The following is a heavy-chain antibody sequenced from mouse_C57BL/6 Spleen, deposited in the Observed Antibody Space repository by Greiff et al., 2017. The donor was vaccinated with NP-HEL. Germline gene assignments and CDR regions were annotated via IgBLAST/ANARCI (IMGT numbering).Heavy chain of an antibody. V-gene: IGHV1-64*01. CDR1: GYTFTSYW. D-gene: IGHD2-4*01. CDR3: ASVYYDAWFAY. J-gene: IGHJ3*01. Sequence: QVQLQQPGAELVKPGASVKLSCKASGYTFTSYWMHWVKQRPGQGLEWIGMIHPNSGSTNYNEKFKSKATLTVDKSSSTAYMQLSSLTSEDSAVYYGASVYYDAWFAYWGQGTLVTVSA. CDR2: IHPNSGST.